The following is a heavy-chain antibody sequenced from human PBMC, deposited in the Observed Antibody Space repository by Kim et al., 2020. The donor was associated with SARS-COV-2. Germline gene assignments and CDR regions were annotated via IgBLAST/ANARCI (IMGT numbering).Heavy chain of an antibody. D-gene: IGHD6-19*01. CDR1: GGSISSSNW. V-gene: IGHV4-4*02. Sequence: SETLSLTCAVSGGSISSSNWWSWVRQPPGKGLEWIGEIYHSGSTNYNPSLKSRVTISVDKSKNQFSLKLSSVTAADTAVYYCASASSGWYVGNWFDPWGQGTLVTVSS. CDR2: IYHSGST. CDR3: ASASSGWYVGNWFDP. J-gene: IGHJ5*02.